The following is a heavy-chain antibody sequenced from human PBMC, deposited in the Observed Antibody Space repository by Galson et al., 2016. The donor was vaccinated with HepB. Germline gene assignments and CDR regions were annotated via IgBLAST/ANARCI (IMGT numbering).Heavy chain of an antibody. D-gene: IGHD4-17*01. CDR2: ISNSGTYM. J-gene: IGHJ4*02. V-gene: IGHV3-21*01. CDR1: AFTFNTYT. Sequence: LRLSCAASAFTFNTYTMNWVRQAPGKGLEWVSSISNSGTYMCYADSVRGRFTISRDNAKNSLYLQLNSLRAEDTAVYYCARNGRRNYGDYGRFDYWGQGTLVTVSS. CDR3: ARNGRRNYGDYGRFDY.